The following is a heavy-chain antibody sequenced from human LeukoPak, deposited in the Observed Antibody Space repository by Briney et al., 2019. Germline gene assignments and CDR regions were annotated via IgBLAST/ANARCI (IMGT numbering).Heavy chain of an antibody. V-gene: IGHV3-74*01. CDR2: INSDGSST. CDR1: GFTFSSYW. CDR3: ARDMTTAGY. J-gene: IGHJ4*02. Sequence: GGSLRLSCAASGFTFSSYWMHWVRHAPGKGLGWVSRINSDGSSTSYADSVKGRFTISRDKAKNTLYLQMNSLRAEDTAVYYCARDMTTAGYWGQGTLVTVSS. D-gene: IGHD4-17*01.